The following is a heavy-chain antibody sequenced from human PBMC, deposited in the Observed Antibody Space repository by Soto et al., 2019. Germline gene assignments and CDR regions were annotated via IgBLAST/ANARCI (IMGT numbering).Heavy chain of an antibody. D-gene: IGHD4-17*01. V-gene: IGHV4-39*01. CDR2: IYYSGST. CDR1: GGSISSSSYY. CDR3: ARLASYGDYDLDY. Sequence: QLQLQESGPGLVKPSETLSLTCTVSGGSISSSSYYWGWIRQPPGKGLEWIGSIYYSGSTYYNPSLKSRVTISVDTSKNQFSLKLSSVTAADTAVYYCARLASYGDYDLDYWGQGTLVTVSS. J-gene: IGHJ4*02.